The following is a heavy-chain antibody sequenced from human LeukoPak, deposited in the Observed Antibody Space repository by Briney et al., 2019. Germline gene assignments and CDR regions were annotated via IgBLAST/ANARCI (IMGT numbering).Heavy chain of an antibody. CDR2: IYHSGST. Sequence: SETLSLTCAVSGGSISTSNWWSWVRQPPGEGLEWIGQIYHSGSTNYSPSLKSRVTMSADKSKNQFSLELSSVTAADTAVYYCANSGGARGYWGQGTLVTVSS. CDR3: ANSGGARGY. D-gene: IGHD3-10*01. V-gene: IGHV4-4*02. J-gene: IGHJ4*02. CDR1: GGSISTSNW.